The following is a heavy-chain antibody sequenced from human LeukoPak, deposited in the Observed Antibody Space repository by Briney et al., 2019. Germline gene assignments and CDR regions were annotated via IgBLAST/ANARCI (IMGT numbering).Heavy chain of an antibody. Sequence: SETLSLTCTVSGDSISSGPYFWGWIRQPPGKGLEWLGNIHYTGSTYYKSSLRSRVTMSVDTSKNQFSLMLRSVTAADTAMYYCARLDGRQLGHCSSTSCNGAFDIWGQGAMVTVSS. CDR1: GDSISSGPYF. J-gene: IGHJ3*02. V-gene: IGHV4-39*07. D-gene: IGHD2-2*01. CDR3: ARLDGRQLGHCSSTSCNGAFDI. CDR2: IHYTGST.